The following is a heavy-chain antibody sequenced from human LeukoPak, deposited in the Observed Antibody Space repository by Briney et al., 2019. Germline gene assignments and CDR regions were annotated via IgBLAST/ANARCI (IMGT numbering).Heavy chain of an antibody. D-gene: IGHD1-1*01. CDR2: IYSGGST. Sequence: QPGGSLRLSCAASGFTVSSNYMSWVRQAPGKGLEWVAIIYSGGSTYYADSLKGRFTISRDNSKNTLYLQMNSLRAEDTAMYYCAGTPQLAYWGQGTLVTVSS. CDR3: AGTPQLAY. V-gene: IGHV3-53*01. CDR1: GFTVSSNY. J-gene: IGHJ4*02.